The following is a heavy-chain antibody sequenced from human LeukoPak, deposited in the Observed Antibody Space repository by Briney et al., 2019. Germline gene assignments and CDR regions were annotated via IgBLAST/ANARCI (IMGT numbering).Heavy chain of an antibody. V-gene: IGHV4-38-2*02. J-gene: IGHJ4*01. D-gene: IGHD6-19*01. CDR1: GYSISSGYY. CDR2: IYHSGST. CDR3: ARGGSSGWYLDY. Sequence: SETLSLTCTVSGYSISSGYYWGWIRQPPGKGLEWIGSIYHSGSTYYNPSLKSRVTISVDTSKNQFSLKLSSVTAADTAVYYCARGGSSGWYLDYWGQGTLVTVSS.